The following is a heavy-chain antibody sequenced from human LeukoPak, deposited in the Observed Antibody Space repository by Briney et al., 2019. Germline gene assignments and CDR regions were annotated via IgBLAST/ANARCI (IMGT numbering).Heavy chain of an antibody. J-gene: IGHJ4*02. V-gene: IGHV5-51*01. CDR1: GYSFTSYW. CDR2: IYPGDSDT. Sequence: GESLKISCKGSGYSFTSYWIGWVRQMPGKGLGWMGIIYPGDSDTSYSPSFRGQVTISADKSISTAYLQWSSLKASDTAMYYCASALNYGDYEGYFDYWGQGTLVTVSS. CDR3: ASALNYGDYEGYFDY. D-gene: IGHD4-17*01.